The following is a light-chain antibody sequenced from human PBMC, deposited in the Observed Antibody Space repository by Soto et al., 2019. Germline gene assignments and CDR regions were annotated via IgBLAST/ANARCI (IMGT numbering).Light chain of an antibody. V-gene: IGLV2-14*01. Sequence: QSALTQPASVSGSPGQSITISCTGTSSDVGNYKYVSWYQQHPGKAPKLMIYEVSNRPSGVSNRFSGSKSGNTASLTISGLQAEDETDYYCFSYTSSGNYVFGTGTKVT. CDR3: FSYTSSGNYV. CDR2: EVS. J-gene: IGLJ1*01. CDR1: SSDVGNYKY.